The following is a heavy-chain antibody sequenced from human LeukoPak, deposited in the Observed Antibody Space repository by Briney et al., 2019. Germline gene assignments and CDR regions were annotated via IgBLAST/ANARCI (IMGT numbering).Heavy chain of an antibody. V-gene: IGHV4-59*01. Sequence: SETLSLTCTVSGGSMISYYYGWIRQPPGKGLEGMGYIYYSGSTNYNPSLKRLVTISVDTSKNQFSLKLSSVTAADTAVYYCARCLKYSGSYYFDYWGQGTLVTVSS. D-gene: IGHD1-26*01. CDR2: IYYSGST. CDR3: ARCLKYSGSYYFDY. J-gene: IGHJ4*02. CDR1: GGSMISYY.